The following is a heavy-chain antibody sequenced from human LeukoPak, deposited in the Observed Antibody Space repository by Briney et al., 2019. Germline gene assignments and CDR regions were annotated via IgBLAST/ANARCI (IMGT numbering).Heavy chain of an antibody. CDR1: GGTFSSYA. CDR2: IIPILGIA. J-gene: IGHJ4*02. D-gene: IGHD5-18*01. Sequence: SVKVSCKASGGTFSSYAISWVRQAPGQGLEWMGRIIPILGIANYARKFQGRVTITADKSTSTAYMELSSLRSEDTAVYYCARDLNGAAMVAGGDYWGQGTLVTVSS. V-gene: IGHV1-69*04. CDR3: ARDLNGAAMVAGGDY.